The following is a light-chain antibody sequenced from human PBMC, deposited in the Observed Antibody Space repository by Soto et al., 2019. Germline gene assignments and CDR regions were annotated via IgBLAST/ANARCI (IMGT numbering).Light chain of an antibody. CDR2: VAS. Sequence: EIVLTQSPGTLSFSPGDRASLSCRASQSVSNYYLAWHQQRPGQAPRLLIYVASTRATGIPARFSGSGSGTDFTLTITTLEPEDFAVYYCQQYGSSPFTFGGGTKVDIK. J-gene: IGKJ4*01. CDR3: QQYGSSPFT. CDR1: QSVSNYY. V-gene: IGKV3-20*01.